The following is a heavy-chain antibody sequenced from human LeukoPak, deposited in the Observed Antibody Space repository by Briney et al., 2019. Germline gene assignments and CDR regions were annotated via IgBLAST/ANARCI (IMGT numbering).Heavy chain of an antibody. V-gene: IGHV4-31*03. Sequence: SQTLSLTCTVSGGSISSGGYYWSWIRQHPGKGLEWIGYIYYSGSTYYNPSLKSRVTISVDTSKNQFSLKLSSVTAADTAVYYCATADVTIGYYYGMDVWGQGTTVTVSS. CDR1: GGSISSGGYY. D-gene: IGHD1-1*01. CDR3: ATADVTIGYYYGMDV. J-gene: IGHJ6*02. CDR2: IYYSGST.